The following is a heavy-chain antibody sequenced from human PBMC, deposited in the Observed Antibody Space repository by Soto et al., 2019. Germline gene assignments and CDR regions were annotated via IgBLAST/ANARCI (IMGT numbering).Heavy chain of an antibody. Sequence: QVQLVQSGAEVKKPGSSVKVSCKASGVTLSDYPINWVRQAPGQGLEWMGGLLRICGTTNYAQQFQGRLKNTADEATNTAYMELSNLRPEDTAIFYCAREYCGYATCNNWILNWLDPWGQGTLVTVSS. CDR2: LLRICGTT. CDR1: GVTLSDYP. D-gene: IGHD2-21*01. J-gene: IGHJ5*02. CDR3: AREYCGYATCNNWILNWLDP. V-gene: IGHV1-69*01.